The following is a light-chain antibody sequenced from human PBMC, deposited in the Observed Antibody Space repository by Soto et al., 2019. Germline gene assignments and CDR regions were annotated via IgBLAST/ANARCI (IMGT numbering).Light chain of an antibody. Sequence: EIVMTPSPVTLSASPGKRDTRSCRASRSVPNDYVSWYQQKPGQPPRLLVFRASNRATGIPDRFSGSGSGTDFLLTISGLEPADSGTYLCHQHGGTPETFGLGTKVDIK. J-gene: IGKJ1*01. CDR2: RAS. CDR3: HQHGGTPET. CDR1: RSVPNDY. V-gene: IGKV3-20*01.